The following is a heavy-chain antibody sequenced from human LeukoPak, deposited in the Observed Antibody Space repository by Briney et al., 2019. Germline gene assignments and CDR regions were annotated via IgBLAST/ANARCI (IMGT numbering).Heavy chain of an antibody. D-gene: IGHD3-9*01. CDR1: GYTFTSYG. Sequence: VSVKVSCKASGYTFTSYGMSWVRQAPGQGLEWMGWISAYNGNTNYAQKLQGRVTMTTDTSTSTAYMELRSLRSDDTAVYYCARAPPGDYYDILTGYCYWGQGTLVTVSS. V-gene: IGHV1-18*01. J-gene: IGHJ4*02. CDR3: ARAPPGDYYDILTGYCY. CDR2: ISAYNGNT.